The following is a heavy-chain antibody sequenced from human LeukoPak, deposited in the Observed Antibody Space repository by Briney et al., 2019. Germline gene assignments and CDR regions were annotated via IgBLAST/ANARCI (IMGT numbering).Heavy chain of an antibody. CDR2: INPSGGST. CDR1: GYTFTSYY. Sequence: ASVKVSCKASGYTFTSYYMHWVRQAPGQGLEWMGIINPSGGSTSYAQKFQGRVTMTRDTSTSTVYMELSSLRSEDTAIYFCARSEINDYMNFWGQGLQVIVSS. V-gene: IGHV1-46*01. D-gene: IGHD3/OR15-3a*01. J-gene: IGHJ4*02. CDR3: ARSEINDYMNF.